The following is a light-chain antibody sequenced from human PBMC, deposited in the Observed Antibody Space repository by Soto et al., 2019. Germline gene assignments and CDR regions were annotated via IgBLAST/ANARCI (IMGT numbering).Light chain of an antibody. CDR2: AAS. CDR3: QHAKSFPVT. Sequence: DLQMSQSPSSLSASVGDTVTIXXRSSQDVGRWVSWYQQKPGKAPKIXIFAASSLQSGVPSRFSGSGAGTDFTLTITSLQSEDFATYYCQHAKSFPVTFGQGTRLEI. J-gene: IGKJ5*01. CDR1: QDVGRW. V-gene: IGKV1D-12*01.